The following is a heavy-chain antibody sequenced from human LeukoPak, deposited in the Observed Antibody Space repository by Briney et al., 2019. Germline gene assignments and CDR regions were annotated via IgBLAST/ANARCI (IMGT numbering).Heavy chain of an antibody. CDR2: IQYDGTKK. D-gene: IGHD6-19*01. Sequence: GGSLRLSCAASGFTFSTYGMHWVRQAPGKGLEWEAFIQYDGTKKYYADSVQGRFSISRDNSKNTLYLQMNSLRAEDTAVYYCAKDFETVAGGVIRAFDHWGQGTLVTVSS. CDR1: GFTFSTYG. V-gene: IGHV3-30*02. CDR3: AKDFETVAGGVIRAFDH. J-gene: IGHJ4*02.